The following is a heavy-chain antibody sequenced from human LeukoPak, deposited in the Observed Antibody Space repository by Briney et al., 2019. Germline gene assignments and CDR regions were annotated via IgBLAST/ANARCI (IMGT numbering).Heavy chain of an antibody. CDR3: TTTLGYCTNGVCGDY. CDR1: GFTFSNAW. Sequence: GGSLRLSCAASGFTFSNAWMSWVRQAPGKGLEWVGRIKSKTDGGTTDYAAPVKGRFTISRDDSKNTLYLQMNCLKTEDTAVYYCTTTLGYCTNGVCGDYWGQGTLVTVSS. CDR2: IKSKTDGGTT. J-gene: IGHJ4*02. D-gene: IGHD2-8*01. V-gene: IGHV3-15*01.